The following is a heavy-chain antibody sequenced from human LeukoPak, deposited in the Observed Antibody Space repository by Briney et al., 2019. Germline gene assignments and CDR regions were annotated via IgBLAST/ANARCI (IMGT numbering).Heavy chain of an antibody. V-gene: IGHV3-30*04. CDR3: ARDFDSSGYYFNAFGI. Sequence: GRSLRLSCAASGFTFSSYAMHWVRQAPGKGLEWVAVISYDGSNKYYADSVKGRFTISRDNSKNTLYLQMNSLRAEDTAVYYCARDFDSSGYYFNAFGIWGQGTMVTVSS. CDR1: GFTFSSYA. J-gene: IGHJ3*02. CDR2: ISYDGSNK. D-gene: IGHD3-22*01.